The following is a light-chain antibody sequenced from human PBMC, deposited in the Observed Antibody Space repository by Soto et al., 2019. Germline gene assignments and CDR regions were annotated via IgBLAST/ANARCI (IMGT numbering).Light chain of an antibody. J-gene: IGKJ2*01. CDR3: QQYNNSPEYT. CDR2: GAS. Sequence: EIVLTQSPGTLSLSPGERATLSCKASQSVTSRYLAWYQQKPGQAPRLLIYGASSRATSIPDRFSGSGSGTDFTLTISILEPEDFAVYFCQQYNNSPEYTFGQGTKLEIK. V-gene: IGKV3-20*01. CDR1: QSVTSRY.